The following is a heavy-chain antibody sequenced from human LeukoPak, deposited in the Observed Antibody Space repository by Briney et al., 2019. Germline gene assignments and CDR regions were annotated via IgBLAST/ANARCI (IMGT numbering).Heavy chain of an antibody. CDR1: GFTFSSYS. Sequence: PGGSLRLSCAASGFTFSSYSMNWVRQAPGKGLEWVSSISSSSSYIYYADSVKGRFTISRDNAKNSLYLQMNSLRAEDTAVYYCARGAAMATIKGAHPPIDYWGQGTLVTVSS. CDR3: ARGAAMATIKGAHPPIDY. V-gene: IGHV3-21*01. CDR2: ISSSSSYI. J-gene: IGHJ4*02. D-gene: IGHD5-24*01.